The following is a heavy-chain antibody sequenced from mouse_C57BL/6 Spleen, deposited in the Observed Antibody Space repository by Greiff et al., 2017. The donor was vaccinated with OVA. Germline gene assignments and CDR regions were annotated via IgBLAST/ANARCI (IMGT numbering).Heavy chain of an antibody. CDR3: ARDRDYGSSEGYWYFDV. Sequence: EVKLVESEGGLVQPGSSMKLSCTASGFTFSDYYMAWVRQVPEKGLEWVANLNYDGSSTYYLDSLKSRFIISRDNAKNILYLQMSRLKSEDAATYYCARDRDYGSSEGYWYFDVWGTGTTVTVSS. D-gene: IGHD1-1*01. CDR1: GFTFSDYY. CDR2: LNYDGSST. J-gene: IGHJ1*03. V-gene: IGHV5-16*01.